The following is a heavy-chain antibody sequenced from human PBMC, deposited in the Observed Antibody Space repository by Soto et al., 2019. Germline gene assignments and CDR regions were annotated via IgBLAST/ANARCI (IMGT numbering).Heavy chain of an antibody. V-gene: IGHV3-53*01. D-gene: IGHD3-10*01. Sequence: EVQLVESGGGLIQPGGSLRLSCAASGFTVSSNYMSWVRQAPGKGLAWVSVIYSGGSTYYADSVKGRFTISRDNSKNTLYLQMNSLRAEDTAVYYCARAPMGVRGVFDYWGQGTLVTVSS. CDR2: IYSGGST. CDR1: GFTVSSNY. CDR3: ARAPMGVRGVFDY. J-gene: IGHJ4*02.